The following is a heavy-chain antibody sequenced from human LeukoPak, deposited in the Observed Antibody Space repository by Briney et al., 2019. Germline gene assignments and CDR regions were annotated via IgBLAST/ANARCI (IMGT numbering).Heavy chain of an antibody. CDR3: ARLRGYTSSARGYVEY. V-gene: IGHV4-39*01. Sequence: SETLSLTCTVSGDSISSSSFYWGWIRQPPGKGLEWIGSIYYSGSTYYDPSLKSRVTISVDTSKNQFSLKLSSVTAADTAVYYCARLRGYTSSARGYVEYWGQGTLVTVSS. CDR2: IYYSGST. J-gene: IGHJ4*02. CDR1: GDSISSSSFY. D-gene: IGHD6-13*01.